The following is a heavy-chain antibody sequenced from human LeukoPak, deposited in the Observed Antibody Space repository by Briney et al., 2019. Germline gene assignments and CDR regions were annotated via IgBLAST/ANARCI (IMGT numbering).Heavy chain of an antibody. CDR3: ARRPFGVGWFDP. CDR2: INYSGST. J-gene: IGHJ5*02. CDR1: GGSISSDNYY. V-gene: IGHV4-39*01. Sequence: TPSETLSLTCTVSGGSISSDNYYWGWIRQPPGKGLELIGSINYSGSTYYNPSLRSRVTIFVDTSKIQFSLRLNSVTAADTAVYYCARRPFGVGWFDPWGQGTPVTVSS. D-gene: IGHD3-3*01.